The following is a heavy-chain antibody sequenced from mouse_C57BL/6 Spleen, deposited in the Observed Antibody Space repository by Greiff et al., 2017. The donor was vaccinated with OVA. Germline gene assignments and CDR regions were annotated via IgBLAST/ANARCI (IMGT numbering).Heavy chain of an antibody. CDR1: GYTFTSYW. J-gene: IGHJ4*01. CDR3: ARDKRNSYNAMDY. Sequence: QVQLQQPGAELVKPGASVKMSCKASGYTFTSYWITWVKQRPGQGLEWIGDIYPGSGSTNYNEKFKSKATLTVDTSSSTAYMQLSSRTSEDSSVYYCARDKRNSYNAMDYWGKGTTVTVSS. CDR2: IYPGSGST. D-gene: IGHD2-1*01. V-gene: IGHV1-55*01.